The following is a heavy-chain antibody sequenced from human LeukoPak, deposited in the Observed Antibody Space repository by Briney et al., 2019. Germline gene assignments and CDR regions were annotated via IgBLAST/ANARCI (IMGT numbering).Heavy chain of an antibody. CDR3: ARGAQYYDFWSGYYGDYYYGMDV. J-gene: IGHJ6*02. Sequence: GGSLRLSCAASGFTFSSYSMNWVRQAPGXGLEWVSSISSSSSYIYYADSVRGRFTISRDNAKNSLYLQMNSLRAEDTAVYYCARGAQYYDFWSGYYGDYYYGMDVWGQGTTVTVSS. CDR2: ISSSSSYI. V-gene: IGHV3-21*01. D-gene: IGHD3-3*01. CDR1: GFTFSSYS.